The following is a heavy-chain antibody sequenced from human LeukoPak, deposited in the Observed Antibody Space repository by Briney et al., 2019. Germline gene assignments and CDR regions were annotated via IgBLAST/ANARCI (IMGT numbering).Heavy chain of an antibody. V-gene: IGHV4-39*01. CDR1: GGLISLSYYY. CDR2: IYYSGTT. CDR3: ARHGAPYYDILTGYYPPYWFDP. D-gene: IGHD3-9*01. J-gene: IGHJ5*02. Sequence: SETLSLTCSVSGGLISLSYYYWGWIRQTPGKGLEWIGSIYYSGTTSYRSSLKSRVTISIDTSKNQFSLKLSSVTAADTAVYYCARHGAPYYDILTGYYPPYWFDPWGQGTLVTVSS.